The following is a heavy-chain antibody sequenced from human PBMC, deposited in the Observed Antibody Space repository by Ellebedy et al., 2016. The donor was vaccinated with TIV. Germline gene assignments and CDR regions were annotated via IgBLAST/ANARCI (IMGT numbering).Heavy chain of an antibody. D-gene: IGHD2-15*01. V-gene: IGHV1-69*13. Sequence: SVKVSXXASGGTFSSYAISWVRQAPGQGLEWMGGIIPIFGTANYAQKFQGRVTITADESTSTAYMELSSLRSEDTAVYYCASYYCSGGSCYMPWGQGTLVTVSS. CDR3: ASYYCSGGSCYMP. CDR1: GGTFSSYA. CDR2: IIPIFGTA. J-gene: IGHJ5*02.